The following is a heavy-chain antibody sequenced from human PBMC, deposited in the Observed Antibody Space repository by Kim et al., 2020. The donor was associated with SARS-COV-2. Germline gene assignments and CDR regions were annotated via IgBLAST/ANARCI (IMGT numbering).Heavy chain of an antibody. Sequence: SETLSLTCAVYGGSFSGYYWSWIRQPPGKGLEWIGEINHSGSTNYNPSLKSRVTISVDTSKNQFPLKLSPVTAADTAVYYCARESPFGVGHYYYGMDVWGQGTTVTVSS. CDR2: INHSGST. D-gene: IGHD3-3*01. CDR3: ARESPFGVGHYYYGMDV. J-gene: IGHJ6*02. V-gene: IGHV4-34*01. CDR1: GGSFSGYY.